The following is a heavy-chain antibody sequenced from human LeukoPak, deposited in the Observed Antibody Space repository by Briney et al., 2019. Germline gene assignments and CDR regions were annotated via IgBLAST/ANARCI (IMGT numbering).Heavy chain of an antibody. D-gene: IGHD6-13*01. Sequence: GGSLRLSCAASGFTFSSYSMNWVRQAPGKGLEWVSSISSSSSYIYYADSVKGRFTISRDNAKNSLYLQMNSLRAEDTAVYYCARVEGRYSSSWYRGYFDYWGQGTLVTVSS. CDR2: ISSSSSYI. CDR3: ARVEGRYSSSWYRGYFDY. CDR1: GFTFSSYS. J-gene: IGHJ4*02. V-gene: IGHV3-21*01.